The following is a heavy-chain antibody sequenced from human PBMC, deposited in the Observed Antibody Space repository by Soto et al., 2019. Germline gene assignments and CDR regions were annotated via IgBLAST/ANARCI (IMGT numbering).Heavy chain of an antibody. J-gene: IGHJ4*02. Sequence: XSVKVSSKASGYIFTSYYIHSVRHTPGQGLEWMGWINPFDGSRMFAQSFQGRVTMTRDTSTSTVYMEVSSLRSEDTAVYYCSRVDPGETSPFDHWGQGTLVTVSS. CDR1: GYIFTSYY. CDR3: SRVDPGETSPFDH. D-gene: IGHD3-10*01. CDR2: INPFDGSR. V-gene: IGHV1-46*03.